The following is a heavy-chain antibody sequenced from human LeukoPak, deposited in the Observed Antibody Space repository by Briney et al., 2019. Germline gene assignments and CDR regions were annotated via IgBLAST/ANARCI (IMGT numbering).Heavy chain of an antibody. V-gene: IGHV4-4*07. CDR2: IYSSGDTNH. D-gene: IGHD5-18*01. CDR1: GGSISGYY. Sequence: SETLTLTCTVSGGSISGYYWTWIRQPAGKGLEWIGRIYSSGDTNHNYNPSFESRVTISGDTSKNQFSLRLKSVTAADTAVYYCARDSPDGYTHEHHYYYMDVWGKGTTVTVSS. CDR3: ARDSPDGYTHEHHYYYMDV. J-gene: IGHJ6*03.